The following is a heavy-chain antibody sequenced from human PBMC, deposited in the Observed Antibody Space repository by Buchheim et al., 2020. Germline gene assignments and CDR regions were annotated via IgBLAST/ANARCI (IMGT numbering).Heavy chain of an antibody. CDR2: IYSSGST. V-gene: IGHV4-61*01. Sequence: QVQLQESGPGLVKPSETLSLTCTVSGGSVSSGSYYWTWLRQPPGKGLEWIGYIYSSGSTSYNPSLKSRVTISLNASKNQFSLKLTSMTAADTAVYYCARWDYYHDRSGYNFWGQGTL. J-gene: IGHJ4*02. CDR1: GGSVSSGSYY. D-gene: IGHD3-22*01. CDR3: ARWDYYHDRSGYNF.